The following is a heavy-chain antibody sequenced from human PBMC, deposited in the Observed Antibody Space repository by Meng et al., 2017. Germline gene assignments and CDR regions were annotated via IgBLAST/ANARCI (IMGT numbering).Heavy chain of an antibody. CDR2: IYHSGST. D-gene: IGHD4-17*01. V-gene: IGHV4-4*02. Sequence: QLQLEGPGPGLVKPSGTLSLTCAVSGGSISSSNWWSWVRQPPGKGLEWIGEIYHSGSTNYNPSPKSRVTISVDKSKNQFSLKLSSVTAADTAVYYCARGTDYGDYYFDYWGQGTLVTVSS. CDR3: ARGTDYGDYYFDY. CDR1: GGSISSSNW. J-gene: IGHJ4*02.